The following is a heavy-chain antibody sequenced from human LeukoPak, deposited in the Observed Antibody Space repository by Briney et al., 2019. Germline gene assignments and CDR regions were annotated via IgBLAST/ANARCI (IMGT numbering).Heavy chain of an antibody. CDR2: IRYDGSNK. CDR1: GFTFSSYG. J-gene: IGHJ6*03. D-gene: IGHD1-14*01. Sequence: PGGSLRLSCAASGFTFSSYGMHWVRQAPGKGLEWVAFIRYDGSNKYYADSVKGRFTISRDNSKNTLYLYMNSLRAEDTAVYYCAKDVKAGSWGDYYYYYMDVWGKGTTVTISS. V-gene: IGHV3-30*02. CDR3: AKDVKAGSWGDYYYYYMDV.